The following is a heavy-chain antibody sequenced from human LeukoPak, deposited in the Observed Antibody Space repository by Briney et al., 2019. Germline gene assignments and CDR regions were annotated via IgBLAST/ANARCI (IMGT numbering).Heavy chain of an antibody. CDR1: GGSISSSSYY. D-gene: IGHD3-9*01. Sequence: SETLSLTCTVSGGSISSSSYYWGWIRQPPGKGLEWIGSIYYSGSTYYNPSLKSRVAMSVDTSKNQFSLKLSSVTATDTAVYFCARQYYYILTGYPYYFDYWGQGTLDTVSS. V-gene: IGHV4-39*01. CDR3: ARQYYYILTGYPYYFDY. J-gene: IGHJ4*02. CDR2: IYYSGST.